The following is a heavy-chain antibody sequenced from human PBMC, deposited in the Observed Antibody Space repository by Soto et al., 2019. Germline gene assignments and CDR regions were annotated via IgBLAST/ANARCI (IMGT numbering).Heavy chain of an antibody. CDR3: ARGAGRCSSTSCYARTYSYGMDF. Sequence: PSETLSLTCTVSGGSISSGDYYWSWIRQPPGKGLEWIGYIYYSGSTYYNPSLMSRVAISVDTSKNQFSLKLSSVTAADTAVYFCARGAGRCSSTSCYARTYSYGMDFWGHGITVTVSS. D-gene: IGHD2-2*01. J-gene: IGHJ6*02. CDR1: GGSISSGDYY. V-gene: IGHV4-30-4*01. CDR2: IYYSGST.